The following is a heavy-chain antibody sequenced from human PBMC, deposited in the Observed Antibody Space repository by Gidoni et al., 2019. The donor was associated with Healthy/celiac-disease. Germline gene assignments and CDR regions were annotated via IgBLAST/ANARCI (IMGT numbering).Heavy chain of an antibody. CDR3: AKEERGSGWYETGLGY. J-gene: IGHJ4*02. D-gene: IGHD6-19*01. CDR2: ISYDGSNK. Sequence: QVQLVESGGGVVQPGRSLRLSCAASGFTFSSYGMHWVRQAPGKGLEWVAVISYDGSNKYYADSVKGRFTISRDKSKNTLYLQMNSLRAEDTAVYYCAKEERGSGWYETGLGYWGQGTLVTVSS. V-gene: IGHV3-30*18. CDR1: GFTFSSYG.